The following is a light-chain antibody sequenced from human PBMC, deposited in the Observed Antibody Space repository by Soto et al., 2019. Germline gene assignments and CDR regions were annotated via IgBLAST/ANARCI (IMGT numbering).Light chain of an antibody. CDR2: EKS. CDR3: QYYNDYCWT. V-gene: IGKV1-5*03. J-gene: IGKJ1*01. CDR1: QTISSW. Sequence: DIQLTQSPSTLSASVGYRVTITCRASQTISSWLAWYQQKPGKAPNLLIYEKSNLESGFPSRFSGSVSGTEFTLTKSSLQHDDFAPYYCQYYNDYCWTFGKGTKVEIK.